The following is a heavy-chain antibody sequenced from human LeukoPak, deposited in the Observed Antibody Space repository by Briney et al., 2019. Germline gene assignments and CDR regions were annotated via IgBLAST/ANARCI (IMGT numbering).Heavy chain of an antibody. D-gene: IGHD3-3*01. V-gene: IGHV4-59*01. CDR3: ARVKVGFGVVTTYYFDY. CDR2: IYYSGST. Sequence: PSETLSLTCSVYGGSFSGYYWSWIRQPPGKGLEWIGYIYYSGSTKYNPSLKSRVTISVDTSKNQLSLKLSSVTAADTAVYYCARVKVGFGVVTTYYFDYWGQGTLVTVSS. J-gene: IGHJ4*02. CDR1: GGSFSGYY.